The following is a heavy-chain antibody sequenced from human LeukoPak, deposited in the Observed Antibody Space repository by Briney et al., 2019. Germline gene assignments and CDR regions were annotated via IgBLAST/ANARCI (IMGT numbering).Heavy chain of an antibody. CDR1: GGSISSYY. CDR2: IYYSVTT. Sequence: SETLSHTCTVSGGSISSYYWSWIRQPPGKGLEWIGYIYYSVTTNYNPSLKSRVTISVDTSKNQFSLKLSSVTAADTAVYYCARGLHAVDYWGQGTLVTVSS. V-gene: IGHV4-59*01. CDR3: ARGLHAVDY. D-gene: IGHD5-24*01. J-gene: IGHJ4*02.